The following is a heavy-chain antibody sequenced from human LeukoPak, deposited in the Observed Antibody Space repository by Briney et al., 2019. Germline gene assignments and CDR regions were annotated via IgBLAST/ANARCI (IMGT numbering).Heavy chain of an antibody. Sequence: GGSLRISCAASGFTFSSYWMHWVRQAPGKGLVWVSRINSDGSSTSYADSVKGRFTISRDNAKNTLYLQMNSLRAEDTAVYYCAREGTAAAGISYYYGMDVWGQGTTVTVSS. CDR2: INSDGSST. CDR3: AREGTAAAGISYYYGMDV. D-gene: IGHD6-13*01. V-gene: IGHV3-74*01. CDR1: GFTFSSYW. J-gene: IGHJ6*02.